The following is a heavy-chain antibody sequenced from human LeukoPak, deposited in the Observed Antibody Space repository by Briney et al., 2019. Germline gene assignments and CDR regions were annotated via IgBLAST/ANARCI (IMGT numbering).Heavy chain of an antibody. CDR3: AKIRDYFDSSGYYYDY. D-gene: IGHD3-22*01. CDR1: GYTFTGHY. CDR2: INPNSGGT. J-gene: IGHJ4*02. V-gene: IGHV1-2*02. Sequence: ASVKVSCKASGYTFTGHYLHWVRQSPGQGLEWMGWINPNSGGTNYAQKFQGRVTMTRDTSISTAYMELSSLRSDDTAVYYCAKIRDYFDSSGYYYDYWGQGTLVTVSS.